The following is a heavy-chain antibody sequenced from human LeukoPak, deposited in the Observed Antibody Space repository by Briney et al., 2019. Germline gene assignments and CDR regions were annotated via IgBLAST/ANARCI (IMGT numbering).Heavy chain of an antibody. V-gene: IGHV4-61*02. J-gene: IGHJ5*02. Sequence: SQTLSLTCTVSGGSISSGSYYWSWIRQPAGKGLEWIGRIYTSGSTNYNPSLKSRVTISVDTSKNQFSLKLSSVTAADTAVYYCARDDCSSTSCYTRSWWFDPWGQGTLVTVSS. D-gene: IGHD2-2*02. CDR1: GGSISSGSYY. CDR3: ARDDCSSTSCYTRSWWFDP. CDR2: IYTSGST.